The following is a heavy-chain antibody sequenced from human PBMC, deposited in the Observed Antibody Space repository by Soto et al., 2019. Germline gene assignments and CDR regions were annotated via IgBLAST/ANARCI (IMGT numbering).Heavy chain of an antibody. CDR1: GFTFSNAW. V-gene: IGHV3-15*07. D-gene: IGHD3-3*01. CDR2: IKSKTDGGTT. CDR3: TTEQDDYYYYGMDV. J-gene: IGHJ6*02. Sequence: GGSLRLSCAASGFTFSNAWMNWVRQAPGKGLEWVGRIKSKTDGGTTDYAAPVKGRFTISRDDSKNTLYLQMNSLKTEDTAVYYCTTEQDDYYYYGMDVWGQGTTVTVSS.